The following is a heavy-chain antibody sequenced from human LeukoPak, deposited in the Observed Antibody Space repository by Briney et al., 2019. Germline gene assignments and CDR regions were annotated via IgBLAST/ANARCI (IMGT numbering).Heavy chain of an antibody. CDR1: GFTFSSYA. J-gene: IGHJ4*02. V-gene: IGHV1-69*01. CDR2: IIPIFGTA. D-gene: IGHD6-13*01. CDR3: AREDKPRGSLSSSWYAFDY. Sequence: PGRSLRLSCAASGFTFSSYAISWVRQAPGQGLEWMGGIIPIFGTANYAQKFQGRVTITADESTSTAYMELSSLRSEDTAVYYCAREDKPRGSLSSSWYAFDYWGQGTLVTVSS.